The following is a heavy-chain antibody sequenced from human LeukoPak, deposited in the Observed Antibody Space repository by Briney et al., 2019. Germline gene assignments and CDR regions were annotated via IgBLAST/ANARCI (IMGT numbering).Heavy chain of an antibody. CDR3: VKAVDIVATSFDY. CDR2: ISSNGGST. V-gene: IGHV3-64D*06. D-gene: IGHD5-12*01. Sequence: PGGSLRLSCSASGFTFSSYAMHWVRQAPGKGLEYVSAISSNGGSTYYADSVKGRFTISRDNSKNTLYLQMSSLRAEDTAVYYCVKAVDIVATSFDYWGQGTLVTVSS. CDR1: GFTFSSYA. J-gene: IGHJ4*02.